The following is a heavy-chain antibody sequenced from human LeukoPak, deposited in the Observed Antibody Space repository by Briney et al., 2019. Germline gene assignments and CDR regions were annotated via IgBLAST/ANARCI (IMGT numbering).Heavy chain of an antibody. V-gene: IGHV3-23*01. CDR3: AKAVVIVPTATPFDY. CDR2: ISGSGGST. Sequence: GGSLRLSCAASGFTFSSYAMSWVRQAPGKGLEWVSAISGSGGSTYYADSVKGRFTISRDNSKNTLYMQMNSLRAEDTAVYYCAKAVVIVPTATPFDYWGQGTLVTVSS. CDR1: GFTFSSYA. J-gene: IGHJ4*02. D-gene: IGHD2-2*01.